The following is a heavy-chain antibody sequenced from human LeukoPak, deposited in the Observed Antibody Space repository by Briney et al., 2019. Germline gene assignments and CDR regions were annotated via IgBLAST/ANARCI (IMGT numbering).Heavy chain of an antibody. CDR1: GFTFSSYW. Sequence: GGSLRLSCAASGFTFSSYWMHWVRQVPGKGLVWVSRINSDGSSTSYADSVKGRFTLSRDNAKNTMYLQMNSLRAEDTAVYYCARRGEDGSYYDYWGQGTLVTVS. J-gene: IGHJ4*02. D-gene: IGHD1-26*01. V-gene: IGHV3-74*01. CDR3: ARRGEDGSYYDY. CDR2: INSDGSST.